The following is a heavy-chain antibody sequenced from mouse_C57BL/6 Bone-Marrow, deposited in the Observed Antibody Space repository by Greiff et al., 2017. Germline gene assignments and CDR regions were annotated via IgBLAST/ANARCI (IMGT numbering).Heavy chain of an antibody. Sequence: EVQVVESGGGLVQPGGSLKLSCAASGFTFSDYYMYWVRQTPEKRLEWVAYISNGGGSTYYPDTVKGRFTISRDNAKNTLYLQMSRLKSEDTAMYYCARHAVIAYWGQGTLVTVSA. CDR3: ARHAVIAY. V-gene: IGHV5-12*01. CDR2: ISNGGGST. CDR1: GFTFSDYY. J-gene: IGHJ3*01.